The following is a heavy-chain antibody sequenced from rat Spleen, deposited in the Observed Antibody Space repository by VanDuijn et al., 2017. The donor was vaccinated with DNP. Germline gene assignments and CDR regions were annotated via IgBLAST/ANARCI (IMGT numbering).Heavy chain of an antibody. CDR1: GFTFSNYW. CDR3: ARRKNYGLSYYFDY. V-gene: IGHV5-31*01. D-gene: IGHD1-6*01. Sequence: EVQLVESGGGLVQPGGSLKLSCVASGFTFSNYWMYWIRQAPGKGLEWVASIKTGGGSTYYPDSVKGRFTVSRDNAKSSLYLQMDSLRCEDTATYYSARRKNYGLSYYFDYWGQGVMVTVSS. J-gene: IGHJ2*01. CDR2: IKTGGGST.